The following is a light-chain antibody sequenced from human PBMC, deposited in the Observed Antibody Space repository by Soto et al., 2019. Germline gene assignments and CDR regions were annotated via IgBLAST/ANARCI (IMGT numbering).Light chain of an antibody. J-gene: IGKJ1*01. CDR2: KAS. CDR3: QQYNVYPLT. Sequence: DIQMTQSPSTLSESVGDRVTITCRASESISDWLAWYQQKPGKAPNLLIQKASTLKSGVPSRFSGSGSGTEFTLTIGSLQPDDFATYYCQQYNVYPLTFGQGTQWEVK. CDR1: ESISDW. V-gene: IGKV1-5*03.